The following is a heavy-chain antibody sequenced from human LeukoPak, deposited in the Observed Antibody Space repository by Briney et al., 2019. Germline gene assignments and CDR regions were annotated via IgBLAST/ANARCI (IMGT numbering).Heavy chain of an antibody. V-gene: IGHV4-59*01. Sequence: SETLSLTCTVSGGSISSYYWSWIRQPPGKGVEWIGCIYNSGTTNYNPSLRGRVTISLDTSKNQFSLKLTSVTAADTAIYFCARDSRYSGRWNWFDPWGQGTLVTVSS. CDR3: ARDSRYSGRWNWFDP. CDR1: GGSISSYY. CDR2: IYNSGTT. J-gene: IGHJ5*02. D-gene: IGHD6-13*01.